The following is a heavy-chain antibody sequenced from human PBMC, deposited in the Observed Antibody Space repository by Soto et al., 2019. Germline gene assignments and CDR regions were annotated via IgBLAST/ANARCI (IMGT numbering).Heavy chain of an antibody. J-gene: IGHJ6*02. CDR3: ASHVTGVRVLGASPPGGDNYGWDV. CDR2: IIPILDIP. Sequence: QVQLVQSGAEVKKPGSSVKVSCKASGGTFSRYTISWVRQAPGQGLEWMGRIIPILDIPNYAQNFQGRVQTTADKSTSTAYMELSSLRSDDTALYYCASHVTGVRVLGASPPGGDNYGWDVWGQGTTVTVSS. D-gene: IGHD3-16*01. V-gene: IGHV1-69*02. CDR1: GGTFSRYT.